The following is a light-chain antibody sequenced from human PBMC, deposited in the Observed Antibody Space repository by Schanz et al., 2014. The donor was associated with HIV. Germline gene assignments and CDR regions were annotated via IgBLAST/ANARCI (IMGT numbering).Light chain of an antibody. CDR1: SVSIASNY. Sequence: NFMLTQPHSVSESPGKTVTISCTRSSVSIASNYVQWYQQRPGSAPTTVIYEDNQRPSGVPDRFSGSIDSSSNSASLTISGLKTEDEADYYCQSYDSSSHWVFGGGTKLTVL. CDR3: QSYDSSSHWV. J-gene: IGLJ3*02. V-gene: IGLV6-57*04. CDR2: EDN.